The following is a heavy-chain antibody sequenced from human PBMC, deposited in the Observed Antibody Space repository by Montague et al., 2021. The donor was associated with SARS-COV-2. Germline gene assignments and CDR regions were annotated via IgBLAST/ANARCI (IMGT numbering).Heavy chain of an antibody. J-gene: IGHJ4*02. CDR2: IYYSGST. CDR3: ARHGSSGYFDWLGD. Sequence: SETLSLTRTLSGGSISSSSYYWGWIRQPPGKGLEWIGSIYYSGSTYYXPSLKSRVTISVDTSKNQFSLKLSSVTAADTAVYYCARHGSSGYFDWLGDWGQGTLVTVSS. D-gene: IGHD3-9*01. CDR1: GGSISSSSYY. V-gene: IGHV4-39*01.